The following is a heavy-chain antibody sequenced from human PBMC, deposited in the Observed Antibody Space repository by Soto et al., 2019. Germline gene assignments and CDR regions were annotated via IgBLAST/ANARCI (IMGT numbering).Heavy chain of an antibody. Sequence: VRLSCAASGFTFSSYAMTWVRQAPGKGLEWVSVITYNGDNTYYADSVKGRFTISRDNSKDTVHLQMNSLRAEDTAVYYCARYIRGPTVFYFDFWGPGVLVTVSS. CDR2: ITYNGDNT. D-gene: IGHD5-18*01. J-gene: IGHJ4*02. CDR1: GFTFSSYA. CDR3: ARYIRGPTVFYFDF. V-gene: IGHV3-23*01.